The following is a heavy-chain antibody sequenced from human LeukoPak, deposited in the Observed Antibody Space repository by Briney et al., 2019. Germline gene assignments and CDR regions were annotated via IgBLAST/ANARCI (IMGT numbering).Heavy chain of an antibody. J-gene: IGHJ4*02. CDR3: ARGPPLAAALRLLDY. CDR1: GYTFTSYY. Sequence: ASVKVSCKASGYTFTSYYIHWVRQAPGQGLEWVGIINPSGGSTSYAQKFQGRVTMTRDTSTSTVYMELSSLRSVDTAVYYCARGPPLAAALRLLDYWGQGTLVTVSS. CDR2: INPSGGST. V-gene: IGHV1-46*01. D-gene: IGHD6-13*01.